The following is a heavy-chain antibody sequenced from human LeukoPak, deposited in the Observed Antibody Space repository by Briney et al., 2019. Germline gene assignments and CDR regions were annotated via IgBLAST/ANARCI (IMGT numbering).Heavy chain of an antibody. CDR2: ISGSGDST. CDR1: GVTFRSYA. V-gene: IGHV3-23*01. Sequence: GGSLRLSCAASGVTFRSYAMTWVRQAQGKGLEWVSGISGSGDSTYYAESVKGRFTISRDNSKNTRYLEMNILRADDTDVYYCRRGTATGVGYWGQGALVTVSS. J-gene: IGHJ4*02. CDR3: RRGTATGVGY. D-gene: IGHD3-10*01.